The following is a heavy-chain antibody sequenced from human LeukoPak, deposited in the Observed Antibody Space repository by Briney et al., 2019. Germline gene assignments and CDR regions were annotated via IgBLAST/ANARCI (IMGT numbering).Heavy chain of an antibody. CDR2: ISGSGGST. J-gene: IGHJ4*02. D-gene: IGHD6-19*01. Sequence: TGGSLRLSCPASGFTFSSYAMSWVRQAPGKGLEWVSAISGSGGSTYYADSVKGRFTISRDNSKNTLYLQMNSLRAEDTAVYYCAKDGQWLVTFDYWGQGTLVTVSS. V-gene: IGHV3-23*01. CDR3: AKDGQWLVTFDY. CDR1: GFTFSSYA.